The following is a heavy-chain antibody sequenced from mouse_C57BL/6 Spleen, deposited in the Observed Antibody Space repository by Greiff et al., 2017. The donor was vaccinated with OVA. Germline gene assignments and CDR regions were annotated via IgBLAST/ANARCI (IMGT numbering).Heavy chain of an antibody. Sequence: EVKLQQSGTVLARPGASVKMSCKTSGYTFTSYWMHWVKQRPGQGLEWIGAIYPGNSDTSYNQKFKGKAKLTAVTSASTAYMELSSLTNEDSAVYYRTRSATTVVDYFDYWGQGTTLTVSS. J-gene: IGHJ2*01. CDR1: GYTFTSYW. CDR2: IYPGNSDT. D-gene: IGHD1-1*01. V-gene: IGHV1-5*01. CDR3: TRSATTVVDYFDY.